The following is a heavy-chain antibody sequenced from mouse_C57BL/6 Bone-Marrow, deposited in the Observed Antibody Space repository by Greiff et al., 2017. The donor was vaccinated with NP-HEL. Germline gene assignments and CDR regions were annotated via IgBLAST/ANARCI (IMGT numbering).Heavy chain of an antibody. V-gene: IGHV14-4*01. CDR1: GFNIKDDY. CDR3: TRRSAYGNYYYFDY. CDR2: IDPENGDT. J-gene: IGHJ2*01. D-gene: IGHD2-1*01. Sequence: EVKLMESGAELVRPGASVKLSCTASGFNIKDDYMHWVKQRPEQGLEWIGWIDPENGDTEYASKFQGKATITADTSSNTAYLQLSSLTSEDTAVYYCTRRSAYGNYYYFDYWGQGTTLTVSS.